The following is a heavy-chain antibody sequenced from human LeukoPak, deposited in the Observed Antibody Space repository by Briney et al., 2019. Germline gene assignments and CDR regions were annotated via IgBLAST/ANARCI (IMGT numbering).Heavy chain of an antibody. V-gene: IGHV3-74*01. CDR1: GFTFSSYW. J-gene: IGHJ6*03. CDR3: ARGQAYYMDV. CDR2: INTDGSST. Sequence: PGGSLRLSCAASGFTFSSYWMHWVRQAPGKGLVWVSHINTDGSSTSYADSVKGRFTISRDNAKNTLYLQMNSLRAEDTAVYYCARGQAYYMDVWGKGTTVTVSS.